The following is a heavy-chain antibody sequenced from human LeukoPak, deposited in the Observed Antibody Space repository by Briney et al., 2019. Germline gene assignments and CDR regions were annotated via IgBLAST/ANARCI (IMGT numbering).Heavy chain of an antibody. J-gene: IGHJ5*02. CDR1: GYTFTSYD. Sequence: ASVKVSCKASGYTFTSYDINWVRQATGQGLEWMGWMNPNSGNTGYAQKFQGRVTMTRNTSISTAYMELSSLRSEDTAVYYCARVISQIRRTNWFDHWGQGTLVTVSS. V-gene: IGHV1-8*01. D-gene: IGHD3-16*01. CDR3: ARVISQIRRTNWFDH. CDR2: MNPNSGNT.